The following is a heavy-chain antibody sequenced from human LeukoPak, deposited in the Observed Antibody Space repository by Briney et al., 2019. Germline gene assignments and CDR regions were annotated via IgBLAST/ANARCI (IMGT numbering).Heavy chain of an antibody. CDR1: GFTVSSNY. CDR3: ARRYSSAWSFDY. CDR2: IYSGGST. V-gene: IGHV3-53*01. Sequence: GGSLRLSCAASGFTVSSNYMSWVRQAPGKGLKWVSVIYSGGSTYYADSVKGRFTISRDNSKNTLYLQMNSLRAEDTAVYYCARRYSSAWSFDYWGQGTLVTVSS. D-gene: IGHD6-19*01. J-gene: IGHJ4*02.